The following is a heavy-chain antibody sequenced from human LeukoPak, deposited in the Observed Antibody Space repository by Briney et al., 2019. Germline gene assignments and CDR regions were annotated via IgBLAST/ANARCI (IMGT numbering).Heavy chain of an antibody. CDR2: ISGSGSGT. J-gene: IGHJ4*02. CDR1: EFTFSTYA. V-gene: IGHV3-23*01. D-gene: IGHD3-10*01. CDR3: AKDQEVYGSGSLNY. Sequence: GGSLRLSCVDSEFTFSTYAMSWVRQAPVKGLEWVSLISGSGSGTFYADSVKGRFTISRDNSKNTLYLQMNNLKPEDTAVYYCAKDQEVYGSGSLNYWGQGTLVTISS.